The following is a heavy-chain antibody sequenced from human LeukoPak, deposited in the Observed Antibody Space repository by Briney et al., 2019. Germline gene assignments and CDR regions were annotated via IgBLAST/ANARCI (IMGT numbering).Heavy chain of an antibody. CDR1: GGSFNSYY. D-gene: IGHD5-12*01. V-gene: IGHV4-59*01. J-gene: IGHJ4*02. CDR2: NYYSGIT. Sequence: KPSETLSLTCTVSGGSFNSYYWSWSRQPPGKGLEGRGDNYYSGITNYNPPLKSRVIISVDTSKNQFSLKLSSVTAADTAVYYCARVGGGYDLGAWLDYWGQGTLVTVSS. CDR3: ARVGGGYDLGAWLDY.